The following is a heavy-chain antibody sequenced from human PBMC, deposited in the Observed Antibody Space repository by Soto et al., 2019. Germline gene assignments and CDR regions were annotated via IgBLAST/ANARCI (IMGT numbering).Heavy chain of an antibody. V-gene: IGHV3-21*04. J-gene: IGHJ6*02. D-gene: IGHD6-6*01. CDR2: ISSTTNYI. CDR3: ARGGNSSSSYYYYYGMDV. Sequence: PGGSLRLSCAASGFTFTRYSMNWVRQAPGKGLEWVSSISSTTNYIYYGDSMKGRFTISRDNAKNSLYLEMNSLRSEDTAVYYCARGGNSSSSYYYYYGMDVWGQGTTVTVSS. CDR1: GFTFTRYS.